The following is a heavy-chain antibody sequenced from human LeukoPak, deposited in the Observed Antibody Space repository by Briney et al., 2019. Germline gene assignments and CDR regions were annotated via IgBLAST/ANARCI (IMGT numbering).Heavy chain of an antibody. CDR3: ARKDIAAAGNFDY. Sequence: SETLSLTCTVSGGSISSYYWSWIRQPPGKGLEWIGYIYYSGSTNYNPSLKSRVTISVDTSKNQFSLKLSSVTAADTAVYYCARKDIAAAGNFDYWGQGTLVTVSS. CDR1: GGSISSYY. J-gene: IGHJ4*02. CDR2: IYYSGST. D-gene: IGHD6-13*01. V-gene: IGHV4-59*12.